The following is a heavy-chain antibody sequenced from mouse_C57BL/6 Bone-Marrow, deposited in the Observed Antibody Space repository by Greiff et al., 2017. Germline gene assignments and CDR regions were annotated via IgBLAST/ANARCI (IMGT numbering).Heavy chain of an antibody. D-gene: IGHD1-1*01. CDR1: GYTFTSYW. V-gene: IGHV1-64*01. CDR3: AKEDYGCHY. J-gene: IGHJ2*01. CDR2: IHPNSGST. Sequence: QVQLQQPGAELVKPGASVKLSCKASGYTFTSYWMHWVKQRPGQGLEWIGMIHPNSGSTTYTEKFKSKATLTVDKSSSTAYMQLSSLTSEDSAGYYCAKEDYGCHYWGQGTTLTVSS.